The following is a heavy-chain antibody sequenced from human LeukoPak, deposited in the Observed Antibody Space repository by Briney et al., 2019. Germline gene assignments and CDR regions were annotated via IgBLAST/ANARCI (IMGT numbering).Heavy chain of an antibody. CDR2: ISASGGDT. CDR1: GFTSSSYA. V-gene: IGHV3-23*01. CDR3: GKGERSDSGAYYYAF. J-gene: IGHJ4*02. D-gene: IGHD3-22*01. Sequence: PGGSLRLSCAASGFTSSSYAMSWVRQAPGKGLEWVSAISASGGDTYYADSVKGRFTISRDNSKNTLFLQMNSLRAEDTAVYYCGKGERSDSGAYYYAFGGQGTPVTVSS.